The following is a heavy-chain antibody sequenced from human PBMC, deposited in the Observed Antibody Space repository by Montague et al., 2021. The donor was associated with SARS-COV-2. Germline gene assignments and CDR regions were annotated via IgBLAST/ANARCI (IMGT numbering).Heavy chain of an antibody. V-gene: IGHV2-70*01. CDR2: IDWDXYK. CDR1: GFSLSTSGMC. J-gene: IGHJ4*02. Sequence: PALVKPTQTLTLTCTFSGFSLSTSGMCVSWIRQPPGKALEWLALIDWDXYKYYSTSLKTRLTISKDTSKNQVVLTMTNMDPVDTATYYCARIPYDILTGYYSGFDYWGQGTLVTVSS. D-gene: IGHD3-9*01. CDR3: ARIPYDILTGYYSGFDY.